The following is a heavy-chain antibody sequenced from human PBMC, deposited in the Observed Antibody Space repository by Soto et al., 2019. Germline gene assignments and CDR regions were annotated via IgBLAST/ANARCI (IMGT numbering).Heavy chain of an antibody. Sequence: GASVKVSFQASGYTFINNAITWVRQAPGQGLEWMGWISTENGNTNYAQNLQGRVISTRDRSTNTAYMELRSLRPEDTATYYCERDSSSGTFDNWGQGALVTVSS. V-gene: IGHV1-18*04. J-gene: IGHJ4*02. CDR3: ERDSSSGTFDN. CDR1: GYTFINNA. CDR2: ISTENGNT. D-gene: IGHD1-26*01.